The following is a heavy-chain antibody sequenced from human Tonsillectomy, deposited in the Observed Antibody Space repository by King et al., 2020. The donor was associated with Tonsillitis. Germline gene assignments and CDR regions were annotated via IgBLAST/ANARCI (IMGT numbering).Heavy chain of an antibody. J-gene: IGHJ4*02. CDR2: IKSVTDGGTT. CDR3: TTRPTPNWSYPYSFDQ. V-gene: IGHV3-15*01. D-gene: IGHD1-7*01. CDR1: GFTFSNAW. Sequence: VQLVESGGGLVKPEGSLRLSCAASGFTFSNAWMSWVRQAPGKGLQWVGRIKSVTDGGTTDYAAAVKDRFTISRDDSTNTLYLQMNSLKSEDTALYYCTTRPTPNWSYPYSFDQWRPGTLVTVSS.